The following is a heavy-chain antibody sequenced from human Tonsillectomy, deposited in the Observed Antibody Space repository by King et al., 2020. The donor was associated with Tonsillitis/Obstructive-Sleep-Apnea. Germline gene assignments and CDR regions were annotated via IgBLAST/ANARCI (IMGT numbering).Heavy chain of an antibody. CDR3: ARYYYDSSGYFPLDY. D-gene: IGHD3-22*01. Sequence: VQLVESGGGLVQPGGSLRLSCAASGFTFSSYWMSWVRQAPGKGLEWVANIKQDGSEKYYVDSVKGRFTISRDNAKNSLYLQMNSLRAEDTAVYYCARYYYDSSGYFPLDYWGQGTLVTVSS. V-gene: IGHV3-7*01. CDR1: GFTFSSYW. J-gene: IGHJ4*02. CDR2: IKQDGSEK.